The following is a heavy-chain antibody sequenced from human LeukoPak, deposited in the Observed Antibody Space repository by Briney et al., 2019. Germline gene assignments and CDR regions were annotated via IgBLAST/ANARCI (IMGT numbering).Heavy chain of an antibody. D-gene: IGHD3-22*01. Sequence: PSETLSLTCTVSGGSISSSSYYWGWIRQPPGKGLEWIGSIYYSGSTYYNPSLKSRVTISVDTSKNQFSLKLSSVTAADTAVYYCARPTSDYHDSSGYFAKFDYWGQGTLVTISS. CDR1: GGSISSSSYY. CDR3: ARPTSDYHDSSGYFAKFDY. J-gene: IGHJ4*02. CDR2: IYYSGST. V-gene: IGHV4-39*01.